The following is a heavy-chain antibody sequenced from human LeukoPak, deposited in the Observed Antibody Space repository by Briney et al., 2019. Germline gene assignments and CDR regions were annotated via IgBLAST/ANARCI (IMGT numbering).Heavy chain of an antibody. J-gene: IGHJ3*02. CDR3: ARANYGDYRRTRWADAFDI. V-gene: IGHV4-39*07. CDR2: IYYSGST. CDR1: GGSISSGSYY. D-gene: IGHD4-17*01. Sequence: PSQTLSLTCTVSGGSISSGSYYWGWIRQPPWKGLEWIGSIYYSGSTNYNPSLKSRVTISVDTSKNQFSLKLSSVTAADTAVYYCARANYGDYRRTRWADAFDIWGQGTMVTVSS.